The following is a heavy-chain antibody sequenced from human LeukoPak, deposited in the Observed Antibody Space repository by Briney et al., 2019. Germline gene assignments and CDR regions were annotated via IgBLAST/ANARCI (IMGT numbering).Heavy chain of an antibody. V-gene: IGHV3-48*02. D-gene: IGHD2-2*01. J-gene: IGHJ4*02. Sequence: GGSLRLSCAASGFNFNSFAMNWVRQAPGKGLEWISYISSSSSTIYYSDSVKGRFSISRDNAKNSVYLEMNSPGDEDTAVYYCARVGGYQLPKFDYWGRGTLVTVSS. CDR3: ARVGGYQLPKFDY. CDR1: GFNFNSFA. CDR2: ISSSSSTI.